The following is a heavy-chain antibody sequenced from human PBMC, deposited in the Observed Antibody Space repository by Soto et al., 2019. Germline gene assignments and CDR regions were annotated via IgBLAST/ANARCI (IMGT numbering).Heavy chain of an antibody. CDR2: ISYDGSNK. D-gene: IGHD2-2*01. V-gene: IGHV3-30-3*01. CDR1: GFTFSSYA. J-gene: IGHJ6*02. Sequence: PVGSLRLSCAASGFTFSSYAMHWVRQAPGKGLEWVAVISYDGSNKYYADSVKGRFTISRDNSKNTLYLQMNSLRAEDTAVYYCARSPCSSTSCHPLDVWGQGTTVTVSS. CDR3: ARSPCSSTSCHPLDV.